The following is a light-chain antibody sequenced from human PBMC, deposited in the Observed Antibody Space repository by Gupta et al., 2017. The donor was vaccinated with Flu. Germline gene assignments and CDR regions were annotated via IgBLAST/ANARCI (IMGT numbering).Light chain of an antibody. V-gene: IGKV1-5*03. J-gene: IGKJ1*01. CDR2: KAS. CDR1: QSISTW. Sequence: PPTLSASVGDRVTITCRASQSISTWLAWYQQKPGKAPKLLIYKASSLESGVPSRFSGSGSGTEFTLTISSLQPDDFATYYCQQYYSYWSFGQGTKVEIK. CDR3: QQYYSYWS.